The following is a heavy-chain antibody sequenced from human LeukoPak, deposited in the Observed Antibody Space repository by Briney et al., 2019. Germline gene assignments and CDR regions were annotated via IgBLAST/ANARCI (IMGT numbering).Heavy chain of an antibody. V-gene: IGHV3-33*06. D-gene: IGHD4-11*01. Sequence: HSGGSLRLSCAASGFTFSNYGMHWVRQAPGKGLEWVAVIWSDATNQYYSDSVKGRFTISRDNFKRTVSLQMNSLRAEDTAVYYCVKDAQRGFDYSNSLQHWGQGSLVTVSS. CDR3: VKDAQRGFDYSNSLQH. CDR2: IWSDATNQ. CDR1: GFTFSNYG. J-gene: IGHJ4*02.